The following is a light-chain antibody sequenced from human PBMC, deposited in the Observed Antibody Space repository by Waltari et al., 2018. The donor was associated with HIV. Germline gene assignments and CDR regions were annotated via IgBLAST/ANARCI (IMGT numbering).Light chain of an antibody. CDR3: AAWDDSLNGSVV. CDR1: SSNIGSNT. V-gene: IGLV1-44*01. Sequence: QSVLTQPPSASGTPGQRVTISCSGSSSNIGSNTVNWYQQLPGMAPKLLIYSNNQRPSGVPDRFSGSKSGTSASLAISGLQSEDEADYYCAAWDDSLNGSVVFGGGTKLTVL. CDR2: SNN. J-gene: IGLJ2*01.